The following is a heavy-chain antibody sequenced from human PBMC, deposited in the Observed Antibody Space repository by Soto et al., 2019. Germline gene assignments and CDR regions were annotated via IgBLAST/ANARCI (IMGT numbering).Heavy chain of an antibody. CDR1: GYTLSSNY. CDR2: IIPIFGTA. CDR3: ARGHNWNYEGPGGIDY. D-gene: IGHD1-7*01. J-gene: IGHJ4*02. Sequence: SVKVSCKASGYTLSSNYMVWVRQAPGQGLEWMGGIIPIFGTANYAQKFQGRVTITADKYTSTAYMELSSLRSEDTAVYYCARGHNWNYEGPGGIDYWGQGTLVTVSS. V-gene: IGHV1-69*06.